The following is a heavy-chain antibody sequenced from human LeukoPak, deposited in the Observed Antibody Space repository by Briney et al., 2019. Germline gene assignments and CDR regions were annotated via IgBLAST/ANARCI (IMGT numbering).Heavy chain of an antibody. Sequence: GRSLRLSCAASGFTFSSYAMHWVRQAPGEGLERVAVISYDGSNKYYADSVKGRFTISRDNSKNTLYLQMNSLRAEDTAVYYCAREYMGGKGDYWGQGTLVTVSS. V-gene: IGHV3-30*04. CDR2: ISYDGSNK. CDR3: AREYMGGKGDY. CDR1: GFTFSSYA. D-gene: IGHD1-1*01. J-gene: IGHJ4*02.